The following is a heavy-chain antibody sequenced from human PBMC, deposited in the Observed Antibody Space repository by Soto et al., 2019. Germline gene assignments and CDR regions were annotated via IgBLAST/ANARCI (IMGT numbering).Heavy chain of an antibody. CDR2: INPGGSIT. V-gene: IGHV3-74*01. CDR1: GFTFSSYW. Sequence: EEQLVESGGGLVQPGGSLRLSCAASGFTFSSYWMHWVRQAPGKGLVWVSRINPGGSITTYADSVKGRFTISRDNAKNTLYLQKNSLRGDDTAVYYCARVPTGKYGLWNYWGQGTLVTVSS. J-gene: IGHJ4*02. D-gene: IGHD2-8*02. CDR3: ARVPTGKYGLWNY.